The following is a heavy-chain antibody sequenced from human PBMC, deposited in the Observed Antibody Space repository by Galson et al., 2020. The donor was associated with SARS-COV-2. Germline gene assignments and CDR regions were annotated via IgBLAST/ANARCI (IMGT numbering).Heavy chain of an antibody. D-gene: IGHD4-17*01. V-gene: IGHV3-30*18. CDR1: GFTISNYG. Sequence: GGSLRLSCAASGFTISNYGMHWVRQAPGKGLEWVAVISYDASDKYYADSVKGRFTISRDNSKSTLYLQMNSLRTEDTAVYYCAKNISPYGDYVAATFQYYYYGMDVWGQGTTVTVSS. J-gene: IGHJ6*02. CDR2: ISYDASDK. CDR3: AKNISPYGDYVAATFQYYYYGMDV.